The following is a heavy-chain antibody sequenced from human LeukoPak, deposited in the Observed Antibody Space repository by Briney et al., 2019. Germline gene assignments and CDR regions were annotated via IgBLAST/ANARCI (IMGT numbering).Heavy chain of an antibody. CDR3: ASRSLYYGMDV. CDR2: IYYSGST. J-gene: IGHJ6*02. V-gene: IGHV4-30-4*01. Sequence: PSETLSLTCTVSGGSISSGDYYWSWIRQPPGKGLEWIGYIYYSGSTYYNPSLKSRVTISVDTSKNQFSLKLSSVTAADTAVYYCASRSLYYGMDVWGQGTTVTVSS. CDR1: GGSISSGDYY.